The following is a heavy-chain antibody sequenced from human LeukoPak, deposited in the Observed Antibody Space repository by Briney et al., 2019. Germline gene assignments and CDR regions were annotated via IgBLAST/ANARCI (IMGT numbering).Heavy chain of an antibody. J-gene: IGHJ6*02. Sequence: PSETLSLTCAVYGGSFSGYYWSWIRQPPGKGLEWIGEINHSGSTNYNPSLKSRVTISVDTSKNQFSLKLSSVTAADTAVYYCAIRYYYYGMDVWGQGTTVTVSS. V-gene: IGHV4-34*01. CDR1: GGSFSGYY. CDR2: INHSGST. CDR3: AIRYYYYGMDV.